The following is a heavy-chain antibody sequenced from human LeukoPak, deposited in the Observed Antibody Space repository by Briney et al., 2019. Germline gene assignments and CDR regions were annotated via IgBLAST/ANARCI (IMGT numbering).Heavy chain of an antibody. CDR2: IYYSGST. Sequence: SETLSLTCTVSGGSISSYYWSWIRQPPGKGLEWIGYIYYSGSTNYNPSLKSRVTISVDTSKNQFSLKLSSVTAADTAEYYCARDLLRAGYYFDYWGQGTLVTVSS. V-gene: IGHV4-59*01. CDR1: GGSISSYY. D-gene: IGHD6-13*01. J-gene: IGHJ4*02. CDR3: ARDLLRAGYYFDY.